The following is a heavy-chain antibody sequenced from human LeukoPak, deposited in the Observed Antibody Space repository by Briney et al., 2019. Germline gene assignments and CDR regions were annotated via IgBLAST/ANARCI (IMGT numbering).Heavy chain of an antibody. CDR1: GFTFSNYN. V-gene: IGHV3-48*01. CDR3: AREGTIFGVVISRGFDY. Sequence: GGSLRLSCAASGFTFSNYNMNWLRQAPGKGLEWVSYISSSGRSIYYADSVRGRFTTSRDNVWNSLYLQMNSLRAEDTAVYYCAREGTIFGVVISRGFDYWGQGTLVTVSS. J-gene: IGHJ4*02. D-gene: IGHD3-3*01. CDR2: ISSSGRSI.